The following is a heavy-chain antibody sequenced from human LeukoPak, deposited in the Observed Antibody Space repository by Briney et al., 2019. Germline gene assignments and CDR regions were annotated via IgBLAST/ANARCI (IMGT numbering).Heavy chain of an antibody. J-gene: IGHJ4*02. CDR2: INPKSGGT. Sequence: ASVKVSCKASGYTFTGYYMHWVRQAPGQGLECMGWINPKSGGTNYAKKFPGRVTMPRDTSISTAYMELSRLRSDDTAVYYCARDLGVIAAAGFDWGQGTLVTVSS. CDR3: ARDLGVIAAAGFD. V-gene: IGHV1-2*02. D-gene: IGHD6-13*01. CDR1: GYTFTGYY.